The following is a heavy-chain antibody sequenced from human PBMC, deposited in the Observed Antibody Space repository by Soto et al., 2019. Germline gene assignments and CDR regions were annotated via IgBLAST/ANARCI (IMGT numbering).Heavy chain of an antibody. CDR2: INHSGST. D-gene: IGHD5-12*01. Sequence: SETLSLTCAVYGGSFSGYYWSWIRQPPGKGLEWIGEINHSGSTNYNPSLKSRVTISVDTSKNQFSPKLSSVTAADTAVYYCARRTGPIVATPFDYWGQGTLVTVSS. V-gene: IGHV4-34*01. J-gene: IGHJ4*02. CDR3: ARRTGPIVATPFDY. CDR1: GGSFSGYY.